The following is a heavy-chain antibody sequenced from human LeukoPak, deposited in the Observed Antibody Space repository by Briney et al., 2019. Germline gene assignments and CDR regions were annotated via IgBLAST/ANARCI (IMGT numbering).Heavy chain of an antibody. J-gene: IGHJ5*02. D-gene: IGHD2-2*01. CDR3: ARDWGQWYCSSTSCSNWFDP. CDR1: GFTFSSYA. V-gene: IGHV3-30-3*01. Sequence: PGGSLRPSCAASGFTFSSYAMHWVRQAPGKGLEWVAVISYDGSNKYYADSVKGRFTISRDNSKNTLYLQMNSLRAEDTAVYYCARDWGQWYCSSTSCSNWFDPWGQGTLVTVSS. CDR2: ISYDGSNK.